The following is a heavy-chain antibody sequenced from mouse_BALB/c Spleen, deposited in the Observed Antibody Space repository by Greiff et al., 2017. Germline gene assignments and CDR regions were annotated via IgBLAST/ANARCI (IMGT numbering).Heavy chain of an antibody. V-gene: IGHV5-6-5*01. Sequence: EVKLVESGGGLVMPGGSLKLSCAASGFTFSSYAMSWVRQTPEKRLEWVASISSGGSTYYPDSVKGRFTISRDNARNILYLQMSSLRSEDTAMYYCARMITTVGNAMDYWGQGTSVTVSS. CDR1: GFTFSSYA. D-gene: IGHD2-4*01. J-gene: IGHJ4*01. CDR2: ISSGGST. CDR3: ARMITTVGNAMDY.